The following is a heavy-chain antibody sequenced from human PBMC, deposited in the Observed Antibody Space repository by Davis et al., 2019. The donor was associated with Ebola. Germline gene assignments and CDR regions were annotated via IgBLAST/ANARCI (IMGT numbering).Heavy chain of an antibody. V-gene: IGHV3-74*01. Sequence: GESLKISCAASGFTFSNFWIHWVRQAPGKGLEWVSRIDTDGSTTNYADSVRGRFTISRDNAKNTLFLQMNSLRADDTAVYYCARDVGGRAGYWGQGTLVTVSS. CDR2: IDTDGSTT. CDR1: GFTFSNFW. CDR3: ARDVGGRAGY. J-gene: IGHJ4*02.